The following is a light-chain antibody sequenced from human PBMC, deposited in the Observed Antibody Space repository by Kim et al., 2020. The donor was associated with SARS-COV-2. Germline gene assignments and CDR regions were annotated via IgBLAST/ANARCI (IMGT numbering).Light chain of an antibody. CDR2: DAS. V-gene: IGKV3-20*01. Sequence: WSPGERATLPRRASQTVNHNYLAGYQQTPGQAPRLLIFDASTGATGIPDRFSGSGSGTDFTLTISRLEPEDVAIYYCQQYGRSAAFGQGTKVDIK. CDR1: QTVNHNY. CDR3: QQYGRSAA. J-gene: IGKJ1*01.